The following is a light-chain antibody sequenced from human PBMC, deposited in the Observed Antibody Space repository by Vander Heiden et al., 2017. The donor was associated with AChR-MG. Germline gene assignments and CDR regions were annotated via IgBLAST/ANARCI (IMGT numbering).Light chain of an antibody. CDR3: QQENKGQGT. CDR1: QTITNY. V-gene: IGKV1-5*03. CDR2: RAS. J-gene: IGKJ1*01. Sequence: DIQMTQSPSTLSASVGDRVSITCRASQTITNYRAWYQQKPGKAPRLLSYRASKVENGGPARCSDSGSGTDGTRTSSGRQPEEGATEDGQQENKGQGTGGQGTK.